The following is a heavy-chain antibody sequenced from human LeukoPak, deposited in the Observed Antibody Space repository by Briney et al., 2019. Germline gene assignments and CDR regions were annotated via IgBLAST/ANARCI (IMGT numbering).Heavy chain of an antibody. V-gene: IGHV3-48*01. CDR2: IKSNGDTI. CDR1: GFTFSSQS. D-gene: IGHD3-22*01. J-gene: IGHJ3*02. CDR3: ARGLGTYDHRGHAFDI. Sequence: GGSLRLSCAASGFTFSSQSMNWVRQAPGKGLEWVSYIKSNGDTIHYADSVKGRFTISRDNAKNSLYLQMNSLRAEDTAVYYCARGLGTYDHRGHAFDIWGQGTMVTVSS.